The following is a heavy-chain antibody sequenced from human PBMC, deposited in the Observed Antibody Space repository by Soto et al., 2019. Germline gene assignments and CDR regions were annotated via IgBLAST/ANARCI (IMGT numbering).Heavy chain of an antibody. CDR3: ARAHYGDYGYGMDV. J-gene: IGHJ6*02. V-gene: IGHV4-30-2*01. Sequence: QLQLQESGSGLVKPSQTLSLTCAVSGGSISSGGYSWSWIRQPPGKGLEWIGYIQHGGSTYYNPSLKSRVTISVDRSKNQFSLKLTSVTAADTAVYYCARAHYGDYGYGMDVWGQGNTVTVSS. CDR1: GGSISSGGYS. D-gene: IGHD4-17*01. CDR2: IQHGGST.